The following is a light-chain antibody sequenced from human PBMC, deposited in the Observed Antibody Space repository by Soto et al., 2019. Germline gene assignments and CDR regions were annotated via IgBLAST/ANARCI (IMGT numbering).Light chain of an antibody. CDR2: EVS. J-gene: IGLJ1*01. Sequence: QSALTQPPSASGSPGQSVTISCTGTSSDVGGYDFVSWYQQHPGKAPKLMIYEVSMRSSGVPDRFSGSKSGNTASLTVSGLQPEDEADYYCSSYAGSNTWFLFGTGTKVTVL. CDR3: SSYAGSNTWFL. V-gene: IGLV2-8*01. CDR1: SSDVGGYDF.